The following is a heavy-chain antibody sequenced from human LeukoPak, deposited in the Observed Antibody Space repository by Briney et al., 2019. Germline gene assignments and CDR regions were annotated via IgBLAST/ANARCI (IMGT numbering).Heavy chain of an antibody. J-gene: IGHJ6*02. CDR2: IYYSGST. V-gene: IGHV4-59*01. CDR1: GGSISSYY. CDR3: ARDSRGTGYYYYYGMDV. D-gene: IGHD3/OR15-3a*01. Sequence: PSETLSLTCTVSGGSISSYYWSWIRQPPGKGLEWIGYIYYSGSTNYNPSLKSRVTISVDTSKNQFSLKLSSVTAADTAVYYCARDSRGTGYYYYYGMDVWGQGTTVTVSS.